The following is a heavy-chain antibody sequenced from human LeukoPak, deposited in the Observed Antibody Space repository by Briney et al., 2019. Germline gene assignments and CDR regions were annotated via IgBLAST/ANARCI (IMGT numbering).Heavy chain of an antibody. CDR3: ARDRGRQKWFQGFDP. CDR2: INPNSGGT. Sequence: ASVKVSCKASGYTFTGYYMHWVRQAPGQGLEWMGWINPNSGGTNYAEKLQGRVTMTTDTSTSTAYMELRSLRSDDTALYYCARDRGRQKWFQGFDPWGQGTLVTVSS. J-gene: IGHJ5*02. D-gene: IGHD3-22*01. V-gene: IGHV1-2*02. CDR1: GYTFTGYY.